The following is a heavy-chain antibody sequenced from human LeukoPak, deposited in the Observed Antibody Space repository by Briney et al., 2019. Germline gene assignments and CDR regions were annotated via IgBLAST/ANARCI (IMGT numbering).Heavy chain of an antibody. D-gene: IGHD3-3*01. Sequence: GRSLRLSCVGSGFTFNRYAIHWVRQAPGKGLEWVALITYDGGNKYYADSVKGRFTISRDNSKNTMHLQSNSLKTEDTAVYYCARDTPTTIFGVVVATYYHNGLDVWGQGTTVTVSS. CDR2: ITYDGGNK. J-gene: IGHJ6*02. V-gene: IGHV3-30-3*01. CDR1: GFTFNRYA. CDR3: ARDTPTTIFGVVVATYYHNGLDV.